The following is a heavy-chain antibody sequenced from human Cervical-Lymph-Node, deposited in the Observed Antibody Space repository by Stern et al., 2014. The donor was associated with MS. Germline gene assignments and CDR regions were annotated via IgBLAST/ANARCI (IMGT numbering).Heavy chain of an antibody. D-gene: IGHD3-16*01. CDR1: GFTFSSYG. Sequence: VQLVESGGGVVQPGRSLRLSCAASGFTFSSYGLHWVRQAPGKGLEWVAVISYDGSNKDYGYSVKGRFPISRDNSKNTVYLQINSLRAEDTAVYYCAKDTSPREYFYYGMDVWGQGTTVTVSS. CDR2: ISYDGSNK. J-gene: IGHJ6*02. CDR3: AKDTSPREYFYYGMDV. V-gene: IGHV3-30*18.